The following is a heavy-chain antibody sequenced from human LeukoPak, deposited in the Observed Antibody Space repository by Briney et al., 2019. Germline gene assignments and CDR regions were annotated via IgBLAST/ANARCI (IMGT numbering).Heavy chain of an antibody. V-gene: IGHV3-23*01. CDR1: GFIFSSYV. D-gene: IGHD4/OR15-4a*01. J-gene: IGHJ6*02. Sequence: GGSLRLSCAASGFIFSSYVMNWVRQAPGKGLEGGSGISGNGKSTYYADSVKGRFTTSRDSSKTTLFLQMNSLRAEDTALYYCATQVLNPYYYYYAMDVWGQGTTVTVSS. CDR2: ISGNGKST. CDR3: ATQVLNPYYYYYAMDV.